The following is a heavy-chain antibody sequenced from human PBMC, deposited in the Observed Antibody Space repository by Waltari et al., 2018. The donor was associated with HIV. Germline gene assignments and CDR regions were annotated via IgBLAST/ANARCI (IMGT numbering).Heavy chain of an antibody. CDR3: ARSVYSYGYLTYYYGMDV. CDR1: GFTFRSHS. J-gene: IGHJ6*02. Sequence: EVQLVESGGGLVKPGGSRRLSCAAPGFTFRSHSLNWARQAPGKGLEWVSSISSSSSYIYYADSVKGRFTISRDNAKNSLYLQMNSLRAEDTAVYYCARSVYSYGYLTYYYGMDVWGQGTTVTVSS. V-gene: IGHV3-21*01. D-gene: IGHD5-18*01. CDR2: ISSSSSYI.